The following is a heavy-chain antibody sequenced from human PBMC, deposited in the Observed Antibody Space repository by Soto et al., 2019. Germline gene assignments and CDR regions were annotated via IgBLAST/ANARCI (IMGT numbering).Heavy chain of an antibody. CDR2: IYYSGST. Sequence: SETLSLTCTVSGGSISSSSYYWGWIRQPPGKGLEWIGSIYYSGSTYYNPSLKSRVTISVDTSKNQFSLKLSSVTAADTAVYYCARQGPNTRSHDYWGQGTLVTVSS. V-gene: IGHV4-39*01. CDR1: GGSISSSSYY. J-gene: IGHJ4*02. CDR3: ARQGPNTRSHDY.